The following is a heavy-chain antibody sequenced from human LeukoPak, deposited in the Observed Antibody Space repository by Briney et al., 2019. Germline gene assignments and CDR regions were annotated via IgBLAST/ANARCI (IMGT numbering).Heavy chain of an antibody. CDR3: ARGRASYSSSFGY. V-gene: IGHV4-34*01. J-gene: IGHJ4*02. CDR1: GGSISSDY. D-gene: IGHD6-6*01. CDR2: INHSGST. Sequence: PSETLSLTCTVSGGSISSDYWSWIRQPPGKGLEWIGEINHSGSTNYNPSLKSRVTISGDTSKNQFSLKVSSVTAADTAVYYCARGRASYSSSFGYWGQGALVTVSS.